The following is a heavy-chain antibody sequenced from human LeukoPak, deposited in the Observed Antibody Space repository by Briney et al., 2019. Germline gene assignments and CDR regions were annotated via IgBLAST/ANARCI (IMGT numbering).Heavy chain of an antibody. J-gene: IGHJ4*02. CDR3: ARDPPSYAY. CDR2: ISCSSSYI. D-gene: IGHD5-18*01. Sequence: GGSLRLSCAASGFTFSSYNMNWVRQAPGKGLEWVSSISCSSSYIYYADSVKGRFTISRDNAKNSLYLQMNSLRAEDTAVYFCARDPPSYAYWGQGTLVTVSS. CDR1: GFTFSSYN. V-gene: IGHV3-21*01.